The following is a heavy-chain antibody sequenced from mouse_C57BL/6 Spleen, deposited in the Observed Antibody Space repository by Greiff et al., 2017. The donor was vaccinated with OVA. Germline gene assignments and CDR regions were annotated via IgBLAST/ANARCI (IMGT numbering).Heavy chain of an antibody. CDR1: GYAFSSSW. J-gene: IGHJ4*01. CDR3: ARQVLPYYAMDY. V-gene: IGHV1-82*01. Sequence: VKLMESGPELVKPGASVKISCKASGYAFSSSWMNWVKQRPGKGLEWIGRIYPGDGDTNYNGKFKGKATLTADKSSSTAYMQLSSLTSEDSAVYFCARQVLPYYAMDYWGQGTSVTVSS. CDR2: IYPGDGDT.